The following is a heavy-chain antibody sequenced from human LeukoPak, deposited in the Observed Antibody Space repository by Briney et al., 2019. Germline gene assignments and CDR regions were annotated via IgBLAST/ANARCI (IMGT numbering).Heavy chain of an antibody. CDR1: GFTFSSYA. D-gene: IGHD3-3*01. V-gene: IGHV3-23*01. J-gene: IGHJ4*02. Sequence: GGSLRLSCAASGFTFSSYAMSWVRQAPGKGLEWVSAISGSGGSTYYADSVKGRFTISRDNSKNTLYLQMNSLRAEDTAVYYCAKDQRDQRITIFGVVKGGDDYWGQGTLVTVSS. CDR3: AKDQRDQRITIFGVVKGGDDY. CDR2: ISGSGGST.